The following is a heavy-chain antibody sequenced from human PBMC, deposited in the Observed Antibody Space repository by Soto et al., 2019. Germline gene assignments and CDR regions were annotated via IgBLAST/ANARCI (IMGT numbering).Heavy chain of an antibody. CDR3: ASRDPGTSVDY. V-gene: IGHV4-4*02. J-gene: IGHJ4*02. Sequence: TSETLSLTCAVSGGSFTSNNWWTWVRQPPGQGLEWIGEIYRTGSTNYNPSLKSRVTISLDKSENQFSLKVTSLTAADTAVYYCASRDPGTSVDYWGQGTLVTVSS. D-gene: IGHD1-7*01. CDR1: GGSFTSNNW. CDR2: IYRTGST.